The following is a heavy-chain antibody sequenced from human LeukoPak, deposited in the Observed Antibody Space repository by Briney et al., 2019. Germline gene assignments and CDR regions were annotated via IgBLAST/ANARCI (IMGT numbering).Heavy chain of an antibody. J-gene: IGHJ4*02. Sequence: TSETLSLTCTVSGGSINSYYWTWIRQPPGKGLEWIGYIYYSGSTSYNPSLKSRVTISVDMSNNQFSLKLSSVTAADTAVYLCARGYNWNPYYFDYWGQGTLVTVSS. V-gene: IGHV4-59*01. D-gene: IGHD1-20*01. CDR2: IYYSGST. CDR3: ARGYNWNPYYFDY. CDR1: GGSINSYY.